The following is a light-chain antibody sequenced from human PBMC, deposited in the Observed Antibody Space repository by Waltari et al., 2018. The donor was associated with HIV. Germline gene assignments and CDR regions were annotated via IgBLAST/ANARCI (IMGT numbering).Light chain of an antibody. V-gene: IGKV1-5*03. CDR3: QQYNSFTGT. CDR1: QSISSW. J-gene: IGKJ1*01. Sequence: DIQMTQSPSTLSASVGDRVTITCRASQSISSWVAWYQQKPGKAPKLRIYKASSLESGVPSRFSGSGSGTEFTLTISSLQPDDFATDYCQQYNSFTGTFGQGTKVEIK. CDR2: KAS.